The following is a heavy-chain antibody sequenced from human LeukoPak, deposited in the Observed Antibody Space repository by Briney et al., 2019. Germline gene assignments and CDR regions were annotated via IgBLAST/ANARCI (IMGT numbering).Heavy chain of an antibody. CDR3: ARPSRRGVDIPFDY. V-gene: IGHV4-59*08. D-gene: IGHD3-3*01. CDR1: GGSISSYY. CDR2: IYYSGST. Sequence: SETLSLTCTVSGGSISSYYWSWIRQPPGKGLEWIGYIYYSGSTNYNPSLKSRVTISVDTSKNQFSLKLSSVTAADTAVYYCARPSRRGVDIPFDYWGQGTLVTVSS. J-gene: IGHJ4*02.